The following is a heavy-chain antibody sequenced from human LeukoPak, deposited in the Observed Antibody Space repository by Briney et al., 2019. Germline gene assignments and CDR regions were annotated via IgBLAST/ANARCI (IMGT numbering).Heavy chain of an antibody. CDR2: IYYSGST. CDR1: GGSFSGYY. V-gene: IGHV4-34*01. CDR3: ARLSSNYVSNFDY. D-gene: IGHD4-11*01. Sequence: KPSETLSLTCAVYGGSFSGYYWSWIRQPPGKGLEWIGSIYYSGSTYYNPSLKSRVTISVDTSKNQFSLKLSSVTAADTAVYYCARLSSNYVSNFDYWGQGTLVTVSS. J-gene: IGHJ4*02.